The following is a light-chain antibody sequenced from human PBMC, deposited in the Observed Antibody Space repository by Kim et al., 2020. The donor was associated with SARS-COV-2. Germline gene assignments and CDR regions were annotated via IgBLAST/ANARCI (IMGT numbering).Light chain of an antibody. J-gene: IGLJ1*01. CDR3: SSYAGGTATYV. CDR1: TSDVGGFDL. CDR2: EVS. Sequence: QSALTQPASVSGSPGQSITISCTGTTSDVGGFDLVSWYQHHPGKAPKLMIYEVSKGPSGVSHRFSGSKSGNTASLTIPGLQAEDEADYYCSSYAGGTATYVFGTGTKVTVL. V-gene: IGLV2-23*02.